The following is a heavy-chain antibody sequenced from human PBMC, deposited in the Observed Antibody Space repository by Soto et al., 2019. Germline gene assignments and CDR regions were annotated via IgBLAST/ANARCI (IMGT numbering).Heavy chain of an antibody. Sequence: PSETLSLTCEVSGGSLTGYYWIWDRQTPGKGLEWIGEINDSGTTYYNPSFKSRLTISINTAKRQISLRLTSVTAADTGVYYCQEGDFWGQGTRVTVSS. CDR1: GGSLTGYY. CDR3: QEGDF. CDR2: INDSGTT. J-gene: IGHJ4*02. V-gene: IGHV4-34*01.